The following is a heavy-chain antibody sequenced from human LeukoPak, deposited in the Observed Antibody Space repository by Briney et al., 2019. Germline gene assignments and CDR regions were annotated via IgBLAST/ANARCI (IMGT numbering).Heavy chain of an antibody. CDR3: ARVYSSSSLFGGYYFDY. CDR2: IIPIFGTA. V-gene: IGHV1-69*05. J-gene: IGHJ4*02. D-gene: IGHD6-6*01. Sequence: ASVKVSCKASGGTFSSYAISWVRQAPGQGLEWMGGIIPIFGTANYAQKFQGRVTITTDESTSTAFMELSSLRSEDTAVYYCARVYSSSSLFGGYYFDYWGQGTLVTVSS. CDR1: GGTFSSYA.